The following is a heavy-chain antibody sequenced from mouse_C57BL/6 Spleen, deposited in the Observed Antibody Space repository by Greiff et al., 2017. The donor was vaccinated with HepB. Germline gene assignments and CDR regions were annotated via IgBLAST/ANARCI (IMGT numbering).Heavy chain of an antibody. CDR1: GYAFTNYL. Sequence: VQLQQSGAELVRPGTSVKVSCKASGYAFTNYLIEWVKQRPGQGLEWIGVINPGSGGTNYNEKFKGKATLTADKSSSTAYMQHSSLTSEDSAVYFCARSNDYDEGCAYWGQGTLVTVSA. J-gene: IGHJ3*01. D-gene: IGHD2-4*01. CDR2: INPGSGGT. V-gene: IGHV1-54*01. CDR3: ARSNDYDEGCAY.